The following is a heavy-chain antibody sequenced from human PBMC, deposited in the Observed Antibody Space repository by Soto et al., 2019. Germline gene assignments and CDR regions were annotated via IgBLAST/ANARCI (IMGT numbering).Heavy chain of an antibody. CDR2: IKPGGGST. J-gene: IGHJ3*02. CDR1: GYAFTSYH. D-gene: IGHD4-4*01. CDR3: ARELATITLDAFDI. V-gene: IGHV1-46*01. Sequence: QVQLLQSGAEVRKPGASVKVSCKASGYAFTSYHLHWVRQAPGKGPEWMGIIKPGGGSTSYAQQFXGXLXXTRDTSTSTVYMEMNSLRSEDTAVYYCARELATITLDAFDIWGQGTMVTVSS.